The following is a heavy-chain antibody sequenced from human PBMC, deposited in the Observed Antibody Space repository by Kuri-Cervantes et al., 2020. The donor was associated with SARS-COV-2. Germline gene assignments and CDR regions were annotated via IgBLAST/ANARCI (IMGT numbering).Heavy chain of an antibody. CDR3: APFYYRSINNWSDP. V-gene: IGHV1-58*02. D-gene: IGHD3-10*01. Sequence: SVKVSCKASGSTFSGSAIQWVRQARGQRLEWIGWIVVGSGNTDYAREFQERVTITRDMSKTTVYMELSGLRSDYTAMYYCAPFYYRSINNWSDPWGQGTQVTVSS. CDR2: IVVGSGNT. CDR1: GSTFSGSA. J-gene: IGHJ5*02.